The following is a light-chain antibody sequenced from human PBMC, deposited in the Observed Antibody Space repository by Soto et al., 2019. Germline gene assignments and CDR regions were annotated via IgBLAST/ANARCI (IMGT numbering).Light chain of an antibody. CDR3: SSFTGTRTRL. CDR1: SSDIGSYDH. CDR2: EVT. Sequence: QSALTQPASVSGSPGQSITISCTGTSSDIGSYDHVSWYQQLPGKAPNLIIYEVTDRPSGVSDRFSGSKSGITASLTISGLQAEDEADYYCSSFTGTRTRLFGSGTKLTVL. J-gene: IGLJ1*01. V-gene: IGLV2-14*01.